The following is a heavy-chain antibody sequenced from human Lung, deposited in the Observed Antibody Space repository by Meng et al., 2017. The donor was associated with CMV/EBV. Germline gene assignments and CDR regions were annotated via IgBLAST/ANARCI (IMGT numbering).Heavy chain of an antibody. J-gene: IGHJ5*02. CDR2: IIPIVGLT. CDR3: ARDVDTTLVGSGWFDP. D-gene: IGHD5-18*01. Sequence: VQLLQSGNGVETPGSSLTVSCKASGGTFSNYGISWLRQAPGQGLEWMGGIIPIVGLTNYAQKFQGRVTITADKSTTTAYLELSSLRSADTAVYYCARDVDTTLVGSGWFDPWGQGTLVTVSS. V-gene: IGHV1-69*10. CDR1: GGTFSNYG.